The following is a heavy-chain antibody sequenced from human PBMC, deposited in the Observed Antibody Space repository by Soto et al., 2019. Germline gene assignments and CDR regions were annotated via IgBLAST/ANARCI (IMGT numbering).Heavy chain of an antibody. V-gene: IGHV3-74*01. CDR3: ARGAFIWNADAFDI. D-gene: IGHD1-1*01. J-gene: IGHJ3*02. CDR1: GFTFSSYW. Sequence: GGSLRLSCAASGFTFSSYWMHWVRQAPGKGLVWVSRINSDGSSTSYADSVKGRFTISRDNAKNTLYLQMNSLRAEDTAVYYCARGAFIWNADAFDIWGQGTMVTVSS. CDR2: INSDGSST.